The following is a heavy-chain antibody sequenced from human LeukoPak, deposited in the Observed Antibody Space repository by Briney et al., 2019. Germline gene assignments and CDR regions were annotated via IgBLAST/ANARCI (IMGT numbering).Heavy chain of an antibody. Sequence: GGSLRLSCAASGFTFSSYWMSWVRQAPGKGLEWVANIKQDGSEKYYVDSVKGRFTISRDNAKNSLYLQMNSLRAEDTAVYYCARAKSYCTNGVCDNDYWGQGTLVTVSS. CDR2: IKQDGSEK. CDR1: GFTFSSYW. J-gene: IGHJ4*02. D-gene: IGHD2-8*01. CDR3: ARAKSYCTNGVCDNDY. V-gene: IGHV3-7*01.